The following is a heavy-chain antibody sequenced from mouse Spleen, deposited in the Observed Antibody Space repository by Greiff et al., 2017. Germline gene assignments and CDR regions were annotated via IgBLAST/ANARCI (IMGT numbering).Heavy chain of an antibody. J-gene: IGHJ1*03. CDR3: ARHYYGSSYAFYWYFDV. V-gene: IGHV5-6*02. Sequence: EVMLVESGGDLVKPGGSLKLSCAASGFTFSSYGMSWVRQTPDKRLEWVATISSGGSYTYYPDSVKGRFTISRDNAKNTLYLQMSSLKSEDTAMYSCARHYYGSSYAFYWYFDVWGTGTTVTVSS. CDR1: GFTFSSYG. CDR2: ISSGGSYT. D-gene: IGHD1-1*01.